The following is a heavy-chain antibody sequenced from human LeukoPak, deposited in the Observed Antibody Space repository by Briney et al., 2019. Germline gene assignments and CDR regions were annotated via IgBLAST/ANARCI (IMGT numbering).Heavy chain of an antibody. CDR3: ARLKVGTTHPDY. CDR1: GAPLNNYY. D-gene: IGHD1-26*01. V-gene: IGHV4-59*08. CDR2: VDYSGST. J-gene: IGHJ4*02. Sequence: PSETLSLTCTVSGAPLNNYYWNWVRQPPGKELEWIGNVDYSGSTRYNPSLKSRATMSLDSSKNQFSLRLSSVTAEDTAVYYCARLKVGTTHPDYWGQGTLVTVSS.